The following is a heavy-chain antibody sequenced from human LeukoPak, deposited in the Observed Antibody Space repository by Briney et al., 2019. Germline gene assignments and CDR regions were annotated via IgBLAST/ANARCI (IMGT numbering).Heavy chain of an antibody. CDR2: INHSGST. V-gene: IGHV4-34*01. CDR1: GFTVSSNY. J-gene: IGHJ5*02. CDR3: ARGRGRCSGGSCPHWFDP. D-gene: IGHD2-15*01. Sequence: GSLRLSCAASGFTVSSNYMSWVRQAPGKGLEWIGEINHSGSTNYNPSLKSRVTISVDTSKNQFSLKLSSVTAADTAVYYCARGRGRCSGGSCPHWFDPWGQGTLVTVSS.